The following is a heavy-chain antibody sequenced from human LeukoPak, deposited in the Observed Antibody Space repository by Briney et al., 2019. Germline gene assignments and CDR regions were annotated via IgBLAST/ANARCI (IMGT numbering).Heavy chain of an antibody. CDR3: AKDRRGCSSSSCYYRFDY. CDR1: GFTFGTYA. J-gene: IGHJ4*02. Sequence: GGSLRLSCAASGFTFGTYAMSWVRQAPGKGLEWVSAISGSGGSTYYADSVKGRFTISRDNSKNTLYLQMNSLRADDTAVYYCAKDRRGCSSSSCYYRFDYWGQGTLATVSS. CDR2: ISGSGGST. V-gene: IGHV3-23*01. D-gene: IGHD2-2*01.